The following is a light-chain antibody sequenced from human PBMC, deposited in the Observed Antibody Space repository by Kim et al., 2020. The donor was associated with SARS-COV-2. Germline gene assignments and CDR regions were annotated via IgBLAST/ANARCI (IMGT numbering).Light chain of an antibody. CDR1: NIGSKS. CDR2: YDS. V-gene: IGLV3-21*04. CDR3: QVWDSSSDHHWV. Sequence: APGKTARITCGGNNIGSKSVHWYQQKPGQAPVLVIYYDSDRPSGIPERFSGSNSGNTATLTISRVEAGDEADYYCQVWDSSSDHHWVFGGGTKLTVL. J-gene: IGLJ3*02.